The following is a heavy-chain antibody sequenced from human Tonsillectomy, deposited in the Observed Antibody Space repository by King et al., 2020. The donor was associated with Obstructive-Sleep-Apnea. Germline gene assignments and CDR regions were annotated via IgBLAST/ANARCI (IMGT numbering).Heavy chain of an antibody. V-gene: IGHV1-46*01. CDR1: GYTFTSYY. CDR3: ARVSLRYDYLWGSYRHTGAFDI. Sequence: VQLVESGAEVKKPGASVKVSCKASGYTFTSYYMHWVRQAPGQGLEWMGIINPSGGSTSYAQKFQGRVTMTRDTSTSTVYMELSSLRSEDTAVYYCARVSLRYDYLWGSYRHTGAFDIWGQGTMVTVSS. CDR2: INPSGGST. J-gene: IGHJ3*02. D-gene: IGHD3-16*02.